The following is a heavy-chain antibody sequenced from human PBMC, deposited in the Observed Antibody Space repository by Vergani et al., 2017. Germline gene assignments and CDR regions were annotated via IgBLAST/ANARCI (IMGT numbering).Heavy chain of an antibody. V-gene: IGHV4-61*08. CDR1: GVSVSSTAFY. D-gene: IGHD3-16*02. Sequence: QVQLQESGPGLVKPSQTLSLTCSVSGVSVSSTAFYWNWIRQAPGMGLEWIGEVNHGGSTNYNPSLKSRVSISVDTSKNQFSLQLTSVTAADSALYFCASIARAPTRRNPPPDYWGQGILVTVSS. CDR3: ASIARAPTRRNPPPDY. CDR2: VNHGGST. J-gene: IGHJ4*02.